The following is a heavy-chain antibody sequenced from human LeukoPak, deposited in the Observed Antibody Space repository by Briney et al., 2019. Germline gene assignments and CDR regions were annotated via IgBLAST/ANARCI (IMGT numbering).Heavy chain of an antibody. V-gene: IGHV4-59*01. J-gene: IGHJ3*02. CDR1: GGSISSYF. CDR2: IYYGGTI. CDR3: ARDSDVSAAGGTDAFDI. Sequence: SETLSLTCTVPGGSISSYFWSWMRPPPGKGREWIGYIYYGGTINYNPSLMSRVTISVDTSKNQSSMKLSSVTAADTAVYYGARDSDVSAAGGTDAFDIWGQGTMVTVSS. D-gene: IGHD6-13*01.